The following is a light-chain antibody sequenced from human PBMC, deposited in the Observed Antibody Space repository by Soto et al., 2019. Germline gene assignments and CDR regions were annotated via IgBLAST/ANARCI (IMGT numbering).Light chain of an antibody. CDR1: QSVTSNS. V-gene: IGKV3-20*01. CDR3: QQYGSAPRT. Sequence: PGAQAPLSCRSSQSVTSNSLAWYQQNPGQAPRLLIHGASTRAAGIPYRFSGSGSGTDFTLTISRLEPEDFAVYYYQQYGSAPRTFGQGTKVDIK. CDR2: GAS. J-gene: IGKJ1*01.